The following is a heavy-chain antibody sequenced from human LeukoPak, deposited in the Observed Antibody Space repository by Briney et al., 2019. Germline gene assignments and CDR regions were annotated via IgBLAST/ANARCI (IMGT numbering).Heavy chain of an antibody. J-gene: IGHJ4*02. Sequence: SGPVLVKPTETLTLTCTVSGFSLSNARMGVSWIRQPPGKALEWLAHIFSNDEKSYSTSLKTRLTISKDPSKSQVVLTMTNMDPVDTATYYCARIKRVSSGYPPDYWGQGTLVTVSS. V-gene: IGHV2-26*01. CDR1: GFSLSNARMG. CDR3: ARIKRVSSGYPPDY. CDR2: IFSNDEK. D-gene: IGHD6-19*01.